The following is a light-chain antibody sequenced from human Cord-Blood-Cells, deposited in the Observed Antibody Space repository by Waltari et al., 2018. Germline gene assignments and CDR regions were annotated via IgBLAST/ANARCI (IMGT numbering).Light chain of an antibody. CDR3: SSYTSSSTWV. V-gene: IGLV2-14*01. Sequence: QSALTQPASVSGSPGQSITISCTGTSSDVGGYNYVSWYQQHPGKAPKLMIYEVNKGPSGVSDLLSGSTSGNTASLTISGLQAEDEADYYCSSYTSSSTWVFGGGTKLTVL. CDR1: SSDVGGYNY. CDR2: EVN. J-gene: IGLJ3*02.